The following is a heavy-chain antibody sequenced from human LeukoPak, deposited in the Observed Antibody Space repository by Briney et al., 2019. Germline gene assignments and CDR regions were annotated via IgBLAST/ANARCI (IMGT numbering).Heavy chain of an antibody. V-gene: IGHV3-23*01. D-gene: IGHD7-27*01. Sequence: GGSLRLSCAASGFTFSSYEMNWVRQAPGKGLEWVSAIGGSGDNTYYADSVNGRFTISRDNSKNTLYLQMNSLRAEDTAVYYCAKVNWGLELGYFDLWGRGTRVTVSS. CDR1: GFTFSSYE. CDR3: AKVNWGLELGYFDL. J-gene: IGHJ2*01. CDR2: IGGSGDNT.